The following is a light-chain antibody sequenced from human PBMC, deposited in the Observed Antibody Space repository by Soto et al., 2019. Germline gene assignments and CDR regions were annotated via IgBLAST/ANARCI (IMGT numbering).Light chain of an antibody. CDR2: EVS. CDR1: SSDVGGYNY. Sequence: QSVLTQPASVSGSPGQSITISCTGTSSDVGGYNYVSWYQQHPGKAPKLIIYEVSNRPSGVSNRFSGSKSGNTASLTISGLQAEDEADYHCSSYTSSGTLGVFGGGTKLTVL. CDR3: SSYTSSGTLGV. V-gene: IGLV2-14*01. J-gene: IGLJ3*02.